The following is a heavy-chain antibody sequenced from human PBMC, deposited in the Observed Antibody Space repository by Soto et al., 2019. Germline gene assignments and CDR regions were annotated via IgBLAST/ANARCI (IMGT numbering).Heavy chain of an antibody. Sequence: QVHLQESGPGLVKPSGTLSLTCTVSNASISSRKWWTWVRQTPGKGLEWIGEIYHSGSINHNPSLMSRVTMSVDKSKYQFSLKMTSVTAPDTGVYYCASKFGELLADAFDIWGQGTVVSVSS. CDR3: ASKFGELLADAFDI. V-gene: IGHV4-4*02. D-gene: IGHD3-10*01. CDR1: NASISSRKW. J-gene: IGHJ3*02. CDR2: IYHSGSI.